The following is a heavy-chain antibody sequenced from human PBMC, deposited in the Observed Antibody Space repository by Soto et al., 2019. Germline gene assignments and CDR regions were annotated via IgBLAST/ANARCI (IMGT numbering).Heavy chain of an antibody. V-gene: IGHV4-34*01. Sequence: SETLSLTCAVNGGSLSGYYWSWIRQSPGKGLEWIGEINHRGSSDYNPSLKSRVTISIDASKNHVTLELTSVTAADTAVYYCARSDNRNSLYGVDVWGQATAVTVSS. CDR2: INHRGSS. CDR1: GGSLSGYY. CDR3: ARSDNRNSLYGVDV. D-gene: IGHD1-7*01. J-gene: IGHJ6*02.